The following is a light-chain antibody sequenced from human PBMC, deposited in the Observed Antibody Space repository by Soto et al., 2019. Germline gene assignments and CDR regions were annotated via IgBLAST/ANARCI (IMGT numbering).Light chain of an antibody. V-gene: IGKV3-20*01. J-gene: IGKJ5*01. CDR1: QGVGKY. Sequence: ELVMTQYPGTLSVFPGERVTLSCRASQGVGKYLVWYQQKPGQAPRLLIYDASNRATGIPARFSGSGSGTDFTLTISRLEPEDFAVYYCQQYSTSPTFGEGTRLEVK. CDR3: QQYSTSPT. CDR2: DAS.